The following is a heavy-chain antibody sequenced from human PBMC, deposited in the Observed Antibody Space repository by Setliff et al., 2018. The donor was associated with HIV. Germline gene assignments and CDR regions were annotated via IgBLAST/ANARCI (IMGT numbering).Heavy chain of an antibody. CDR3: AKEYHTSATGTRVANYFDY. J-gene: IGHJ4*02. CDR2: INPSDGSA. CDR1: GYTFTSCF. V-gene: IGHV1-46*01. D-gene: IGHD1-1*01. Sequence: GASVKFSCKASGYTFTSCFLHWVRQAPGQGLEYMGIINPSDGSADYVEKFQDRVTITRDTSTSTVYMEMSSLRSEDTAIYYCAKEYHTSATGTRVANYFDYWGQGTLVTVSS.